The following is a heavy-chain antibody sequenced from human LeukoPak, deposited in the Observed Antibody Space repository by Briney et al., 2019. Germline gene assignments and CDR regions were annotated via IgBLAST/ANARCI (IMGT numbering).Heavy chain of an antibody. CDR1: GFTFGSYS. Sequence: GGSLRLSCAASGFTFGSYSMNWVRQAPGKGLEWVSSISSSSSYIYYADSVKGRFTISRDNAKNSLYLQMNSLRAEDTAVYYCARERVAGLFDYWGQGTLVTVSS. V-gene: IGHV3-21*01. J-gene: IGHJ4*02. D-gene: IGHD6-19*01. CDR2: ISSSSSYI. CDR3: ARERVAGLFDY.